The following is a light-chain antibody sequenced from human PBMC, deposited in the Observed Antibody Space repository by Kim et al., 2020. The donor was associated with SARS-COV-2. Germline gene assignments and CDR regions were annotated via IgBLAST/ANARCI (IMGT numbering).Light chain of an antibody. CDR3: QVWDISSDHYV. CDR1: DIGSNS. V-gene: IGLV3-21*04. Sequence: PGKTASITCGGNDIGSNSVPWYQQRPGQAPVLVLYYNTDRPSGIPERFSGSNSGNTATLTINRVEAGDEADYYCQVWDISSDHYVFGTGTKVTVL. J-gene: IGLJ1*01. CDR2: YNT.